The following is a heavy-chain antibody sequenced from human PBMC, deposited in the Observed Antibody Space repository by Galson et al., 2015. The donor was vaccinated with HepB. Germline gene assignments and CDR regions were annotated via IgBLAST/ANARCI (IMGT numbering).Heavy chain of an antibody. CDR1: GDSVSSHSAA. D-gene: IGHD3/OR15-3a*01. CDR2: TYYRSKWSN. Sequence: CAISGDSVSSHSAAWSWIRQSPSRGLEWLGRTYYRSKWSNDYAVSVKSRMTINSDTSKNQFSLQLNSVTPEDTAVYYCARVVAGLGYFDYWGQGTLVTVSS. V-gene: IGHV6-1*01. CDR3: ARVVAGLGYFDY. J-gene: IGHJ4*02.